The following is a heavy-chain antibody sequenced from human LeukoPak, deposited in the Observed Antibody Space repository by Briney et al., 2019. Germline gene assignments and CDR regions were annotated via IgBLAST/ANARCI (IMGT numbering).Heavy chain of an antibody. CDR3: ARERGYCSGGSCQRGYYYYYYMDV. CDR1: GGSISSYY. Sequence: PSETLSLTCTVSGGSISSYYWSWIRQPPGKGLEWIGYIYYSGSTNYNPSLKSRVTISVDTSKNQFSLKLSSVTAADTAVYYCARERGYCSGGSCQRGYYYYYYMDVWGKGTTVTISS. J-gene: IGHJ6*03. V-gene: IGHV4-59*01. D-gene: IGHD2-15*01. CDR2: IYYSGST.